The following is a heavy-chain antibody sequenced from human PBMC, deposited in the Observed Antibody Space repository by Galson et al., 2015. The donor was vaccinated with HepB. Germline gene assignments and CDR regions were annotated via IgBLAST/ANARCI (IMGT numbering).Heavy chain of an antibody. D-gene: IGHD3-16*01. CDR1: GYIFTANN. V-gene: IGHV1-2*02. CDR2: INPRSGDT. CDR3: AREELGEGDYPDY. J-gene: IGHJ4*02. Sequence: SVKVSCKASGYIFTANNMHWVRQAPGQGLEWIGWINPRSGDTDYAQKFQGRVTMTRDTSINTAYMDLSRLTSDDTAIYYCAREELGEGDYPDYWGRGTPVIVSS.